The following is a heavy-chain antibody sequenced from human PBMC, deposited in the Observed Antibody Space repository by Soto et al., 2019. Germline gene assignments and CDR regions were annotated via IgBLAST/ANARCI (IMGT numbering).Heavy chain of an antibody. CDR1: GGSISSNY. J-gene: IGHJ5*02. CDR3: ARGRFFDP. Sequence: SETLSLTCTVSGGSISSNYWNWIRQPPGRGLEWIGYISDSGITNYNPSLKSRVIISVDTSKRQLSLKLSSVTAADTAVYYCARGRFFDPWGQGTLVTVSS. D-gene: IGHD3-3*01. V-gene: IGHV4-59*13. CDR2: ISDSGIT.